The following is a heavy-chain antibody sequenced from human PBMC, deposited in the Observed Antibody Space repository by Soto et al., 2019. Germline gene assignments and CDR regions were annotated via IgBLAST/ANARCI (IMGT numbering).Heavy chain of an antibody. Sequence: GASVKVSCKASGGTFSSYAISWVRQAPGQGLEWMGGIIPIFGTANYAQKFQGRVTITADESTSTAYMELSSLRSEDTAVYYCARSSQFPVYMKQLVIWFDPWGQGTLVTVSS. CDR3: ARSSQFPVYMKQLVIWFDP. D-gene: IGHD6-6*01. CDR1: GGTFSSYA. V-gene: IGHV1-69*13. CDR2: IIPIFGTA. J-gene: IGHJ5*02.